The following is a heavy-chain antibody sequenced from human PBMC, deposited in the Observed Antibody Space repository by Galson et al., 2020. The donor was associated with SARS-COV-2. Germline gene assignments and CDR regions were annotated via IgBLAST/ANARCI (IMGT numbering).Heavy chain of an antibody. Sequence: GESLKISCAASGFTFSDYYMSWIRQAPGKGLEWVSYISSSGSTIYYADSVKGRFTISRDNAKNSLYLQMNSLRAEDTAVYYCASRSYYDILTGYYNYYYYGMDVWGQGTTVTVSS. V-gene: IGHV3-11*01. J-gene: IGHJ6*02. CDR2: ISSSGSTI. CDR3: ASRSYYDILTGYYNYYYYGMDV. D-gene: IGHD3-9*01. CDR1: GFTFSDYY.